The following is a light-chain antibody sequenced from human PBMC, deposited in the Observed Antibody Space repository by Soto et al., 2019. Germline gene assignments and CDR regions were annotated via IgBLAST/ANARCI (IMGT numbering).Light chain of an antibody. CDR1: DSDIGGYDH. J-gene: IGLJ1*01. CDR2: DVT. CDR3: SSHTSSTALV. Sequence: QSALTQPASVSASPGQSIAISCTGTDSDIGGYDHVSWYQQHPGKAPKLLIYDVTNRPSGVSSRCSGSKAGRTASLTISGLQTEDEADYYCSSHTSSTALVFGTGTKLTVL. V-gene: IGLV2-14*03.